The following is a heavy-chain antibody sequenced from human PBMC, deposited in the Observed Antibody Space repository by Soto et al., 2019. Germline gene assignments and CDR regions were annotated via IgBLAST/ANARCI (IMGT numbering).Heavy chain of an antibody. D-gene: IGHD6-13*01. CDR2: INPNIGAT. Sequence: ASVKVSCKASGYIFTDYYMHWVRQAPGQELGWMGGINPNIGATNYAQKFQGRVTITADESTSTAYMELSSLRSEDTAVYYCATGQGIAAAGSPEDYYGMDVWGQGTTVTVSS. V-gene: IGHV1-2*02. CDR1: GYIFTDYY. CDR3: ATGQGIAAAGSPEDYYGMDV. J-gene: IGHJ6*02.